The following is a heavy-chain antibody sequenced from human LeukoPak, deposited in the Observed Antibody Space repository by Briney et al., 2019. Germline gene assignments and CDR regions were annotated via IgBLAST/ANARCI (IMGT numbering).Heavy chain of an antibody. CDR2: IYYSGST. CDR1: GGSISSYY. Sequence: SETLSLTCTVSGGSISSYYWSWIRQPPGKGLEWIGYIYYSGSTNYNPSLKSRVTISVDTSKNQFSLKLSSVTAADTAVYYCARTGGDCSSGLCYYAMDVWGQGTTVTVS. J-gene: IGHJ6*02. D-gene: IGHD2-21*02. CDR3: ARTGGDCSSGLCYYAMDV. V-gene: IGHV4-59*08.